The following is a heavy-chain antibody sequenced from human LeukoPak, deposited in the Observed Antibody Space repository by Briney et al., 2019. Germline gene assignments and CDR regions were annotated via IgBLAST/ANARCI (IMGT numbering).Heavy chain of an antibody. D-gene: IGHD1-26*01. CDR1: GYTFTSYG. J-gene: IGHJ6*03. CDR3: ARGPYSGSYYYYYYYMDV. Sequence: ASVKVSCKASGYTFTSYGVSWVRQAPGQGLEWMRWISAYNGNKNYAQKLQGRVTMTTDTSTSTAYMELRSLRSDDTAVYYCARGPYSGSYYYYYYYMDVWGKGTTVTVSS. CDR2: ISAYNGNK. V-gene: IGHV1-18*01.